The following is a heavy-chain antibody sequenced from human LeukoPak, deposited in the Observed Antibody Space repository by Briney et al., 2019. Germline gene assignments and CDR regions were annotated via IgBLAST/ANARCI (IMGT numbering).Heavy chain of an antibody. V-gene: IGHV1-18*04. CDR3: AREGQSRKFDS. CDR2: ISPYNGHT. D-gene: IGHD4-11*01. J-gene: IGHJ5*01. Sequence: GASVKVTCTTSGYNFTTYFITWVRQAPGQGLEWMGWISPYNGHTKYTHSLQGRVTMTTDTSTSTAFLELRSVMSDDAAVYYCAREGQSRKFDSWGQGTLVTVSS. CDR1: GYNFTTYF.